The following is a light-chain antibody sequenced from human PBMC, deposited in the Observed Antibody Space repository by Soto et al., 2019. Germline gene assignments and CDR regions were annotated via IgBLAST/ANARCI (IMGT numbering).Light chain of an antibody. CDR2: GTS. Sequence: EIVMTQSPSTLSSLPGDRVTLSCRASQSVYSTYLAWYRQKPGQAPRLLIYGTSSRATGIPDRFSGSGSGTDFTLTISRLEPEDFAVYYCQQDHSSFWTFGQGTKVDIK. CDR1: QSVYSTY. CDR3: QQDHSSFWT. V-gene: IGKV3-20*01. J-gene: IGKJ1*01.